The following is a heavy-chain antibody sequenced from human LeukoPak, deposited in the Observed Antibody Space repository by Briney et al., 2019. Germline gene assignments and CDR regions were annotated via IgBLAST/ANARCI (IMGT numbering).Heavy chain of an antibody. CDR2: IYYSGTT. CDR1: GCSISSSIYY. J-gene: IGHJ4*02. D-gene: IGHD3-10*01. Sequence: SETLSLTCTVSGCSISSSIYYWGWIRQPPGKGLEWIGSIYYSGTTYYNPSLKGRVTISVDTSKNQFSLKLTSVTAADTAVYYCARHADSGFGELAFDYWGQGTLVTVSS. V-gene: IGHV4-39*01. CDR3: ARHADSGFGELAFDY.